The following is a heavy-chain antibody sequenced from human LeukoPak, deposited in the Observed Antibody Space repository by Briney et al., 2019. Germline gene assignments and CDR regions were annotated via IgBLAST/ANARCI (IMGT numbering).Heavy chain of an antibody. V-gene: IGHV4-4*07. D-gene: IGHD2-8*01. CDR1: GGSISSYY. Sequence: PSETLSLTCTVSGGSISSYYWSWIRQPAGKGLEWIGRIYTSGSTNYNPSLKSRVTMSVDTSKNQFSLKLSSVTAADTAVYYCARVGIGSGPMLYFDYWGQGTLVTVSS. CDR2: IYTSGST. J-gene: IGHJ4*02. CDR3: ARVGIGSGPMLYFDY.